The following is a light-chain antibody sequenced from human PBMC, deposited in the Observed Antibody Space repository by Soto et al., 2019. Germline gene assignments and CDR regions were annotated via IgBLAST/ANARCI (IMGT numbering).Light chain of an antibody. Sequence: DLQMTQSPSTLSASVGDRVTITCRASQSISSWLAWYQQKPGKAPKLLIYDASSLESGVPSRFSGSGSGTEFTLTISSLQPDDFATYYCQQYNSYSPGYTFGQGTKLEIK. CDR3: QQYNSYSPGYT. V-gene: IGKV1-5*01. CDR1: QSISSW. J-gene: IGKJ2*01. CDR2: DAS.